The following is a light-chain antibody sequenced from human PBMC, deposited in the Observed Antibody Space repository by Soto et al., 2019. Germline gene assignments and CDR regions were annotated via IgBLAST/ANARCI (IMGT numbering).Light chain of an antibody. CDR3: QHRSNCHP. V-gene: IGKV3D-11*01. J-gene: IGKJ3*01. CDR1: QGVSSY. Sequence: EIVLTQSPATLSLSPGERATLSCRASQGVSSYLAWYQQKPGQTPRLLIYDASNRATGIPARFSGSGPGTDFTLTISCLEPEDFAVSYCQHRSNCHPFGTVTKVDIK. CDR2: DAS.